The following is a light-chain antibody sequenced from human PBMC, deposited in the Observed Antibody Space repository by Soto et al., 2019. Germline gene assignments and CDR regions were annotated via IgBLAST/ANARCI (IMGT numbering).Light chain of an antibody. CDR2: EVR. CDR3: SAYTTSGTVL. Sequence: QSALTQPASVSGSPGQSITISCTGTSSDVGGYNYVSWYQQHPGKAPKLIIFEVRSRPSGVSNRFSASKSGDTASLTISGLQAEDEADCYCSAYTTSGTVLFGGGTKLTVL. V-gene: IGLV2-14*01. J-gene: IGLJ2*01. CDR1: SSDVGGYNY.